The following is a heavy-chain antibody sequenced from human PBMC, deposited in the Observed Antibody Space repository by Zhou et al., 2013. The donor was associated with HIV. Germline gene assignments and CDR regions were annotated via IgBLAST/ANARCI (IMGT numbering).Heavy chain of an antibody. Sequence: QVQLVQSGAEVKKPGSSVKVSCKASGGTFSSYAISWVRQAPGQGLEWMGRIIPILGIANYAQKFQGRVTITADKSTSTAYMELSSLRSEDTAVYYCASPLEQQLVRAFDIWGQGDNGSPVSS. CDR2: IIPILGIA. V-gene: IGHV1-69*04. CDR3: ASPLEQQLVRAFDI. J-gene: IGHJ3*02. CDR1: GGTFSSYA. D-gene: IGHD6-13*01.